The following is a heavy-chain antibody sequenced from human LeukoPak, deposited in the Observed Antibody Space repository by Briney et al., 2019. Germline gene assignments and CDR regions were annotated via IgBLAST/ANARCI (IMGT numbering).Heavy chain of an antibody. J-gene: IGHJ4*02. Sequence: PGESLKISCKGSGYTFSTYWIGWVRQMPGKGLEWMGIIYPGDSETRYSPSFQGQVTISADMSISTAYLQWSSLKASDTAMYYCARSRGAHFDYWGQGTLVTVSS. CDR1: GYTFSTYW. CDR3: ARSRGAHFDY. V-gene: IGHV5-51*01. CDR2: IYPGDSET. D-gene: IGHD3-10*01.